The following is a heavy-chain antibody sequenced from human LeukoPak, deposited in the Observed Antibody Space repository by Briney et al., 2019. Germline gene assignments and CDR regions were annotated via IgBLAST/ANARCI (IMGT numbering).Heavy chain of an antibody. D-gene: IGHD2-15*01. V-gene: IGHV4-4*02. J-gene: IGHJ5*02. CDR3: ARLPRILYNWFDP. Sequence: SETLSLTCAVSGGSISSSNWWSWVRQPPGKGLEWIGEINHSGSTNYNPSLKGRVTISVDTSKNQFSLKLSSVTAADTAVYYCARLPRILYNWFDPWGQGTLVTVSS. CDR2: INHSGST. CDR1: GGSISSSNW.